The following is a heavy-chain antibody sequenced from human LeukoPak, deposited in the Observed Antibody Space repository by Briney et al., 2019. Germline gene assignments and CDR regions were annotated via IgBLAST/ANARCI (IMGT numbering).Heavy chain of an antibody. V-gene: IGHV3-21*01. J-gene: IGHJ4*02. D-gene: IGHD4-17*01. CDR1: GFTFSSYS. CDR3: ARMDIDYGDYGVYYFDY. CDR2: ISSSSSYI. Sequence: PGGSLRLSCAASGFTFSSYSMNWVRQAPGKGLEWVSSISSSSSYIYYADSVKGRFTISRDNAKNSLYLQMNSLRAGDTAVYYCARMDIDYGDYGVYYFDYWGQGTLVTVSS.